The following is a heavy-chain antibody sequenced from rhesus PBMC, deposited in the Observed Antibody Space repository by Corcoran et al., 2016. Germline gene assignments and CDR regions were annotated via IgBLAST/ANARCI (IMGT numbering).Heavy chain of an antibody. V-gene: IGHV4-106*01. Sequence: QVQLQESGPGLVKPSETLSLTCAVSGGSISDDYFWGWIRQPPGKALEWVGYICSLEGGTNNNSSPKIRVTISIDPAKNQFSLRLSSVSAADTAVYYWARDNWSNPLGNWGQGVLVTVSS. CDR2: ICSLEGGT. CDR3: ARDNWSNPLGN. J-gene: IGHJ4*01. D-gene: IGHD1-26*01. CDR1: GGSISDDYF.